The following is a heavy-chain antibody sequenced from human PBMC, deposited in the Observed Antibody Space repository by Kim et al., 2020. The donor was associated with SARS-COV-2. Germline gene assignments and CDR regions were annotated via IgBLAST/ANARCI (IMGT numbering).Heavy chain of an antibody. J-gene: IGHJ4*02. CDR3: AKTYCSSTSCHDY. D-gene: IGHD2-2*01. V-gene: IGHV3-30*02. Sequence: YEDSVKGRFTISRDNSKKTLDLQMNSLGAEDTAGYYCAKTYCSSTSCHDYWGQGTLVTVSS.